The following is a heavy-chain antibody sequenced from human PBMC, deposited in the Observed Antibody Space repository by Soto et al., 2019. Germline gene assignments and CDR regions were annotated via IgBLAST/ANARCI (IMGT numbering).Heavy chain of an antibody. D-gene: IGHD3-3*01. CDR1: AGSISSGDYY. CDR3: ARDNILGILYGGMDV. Sequence: PSETLSLTCTVSAGSISSGDYYWSWIRQPPGKGLEWIGYIYYSGSTYYNPSLKSRVTISVDTSKNQFSLKLSSVTAADTAVYYCARDNILGILYGGMDVWGQGTTVTVSS. J-gene: IGHJ6*02. V-gene: IGHV4-30-4*01. CDR2: IYYSGST.